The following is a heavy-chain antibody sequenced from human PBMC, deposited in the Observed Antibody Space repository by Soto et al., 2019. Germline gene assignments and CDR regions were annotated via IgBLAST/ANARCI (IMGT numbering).Heavy chain of an antibody. Sequence: PGGSLRLSCAASGFTFSSYSMNWVRQAPGKGLEWVSSISSSSSYIYYADSVKGRFTISRDNAKNSLYLQMNSLRAEDTAVYYCALRIGYYDFWSGYLIDDWGPGALVNVSS. V-gene: IGHV3-21*01. CDR1: GFTFSSYS. J-gene: IGHJ4*02. CDR2: ISSSSSYI. CDR3: ALRIGYYDFWSGYLIDD. D-gene: IGHD3-3*01.